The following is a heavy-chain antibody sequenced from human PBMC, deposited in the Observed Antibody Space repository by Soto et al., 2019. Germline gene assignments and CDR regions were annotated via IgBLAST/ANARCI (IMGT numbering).Heavy chain of an antibody. CDR3: AKTITTPAVSSYSRDSTGRGALIDY. CDR1: GFTFSSYG. J-gene: IGHJ4*02. CDR2: VSYDGNNE. Sequence: QVQLVESGGGVVQPGRSLRLSCAASGFTFSSYGMHWVRQAPGKGLEWVAVVSYDGNNEYYADSVKDRFTISRDNSKNTLYLEMNSLRGEDTVMFYCAKTITTPAVSSYSRDSTGRGALIDYWGQGTLVIVSS. D-gene: IGHD3-3*01. V-gene: IGHV3-30*18.